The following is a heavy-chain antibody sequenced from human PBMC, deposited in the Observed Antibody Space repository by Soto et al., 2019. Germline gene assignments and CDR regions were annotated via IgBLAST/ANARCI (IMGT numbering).Heavy chain of an antibody. CDR3: ARQSGYCSGGSCYLGYYYGMDV. J-gene: IGHJ6*02. CDR2: IDPSDSYT. CDR1: GYSFTSYW. Sequence: GESLKISCKGSGYSFTSYWISWVRQMPGKGLEWMGRIDPSDSYTNYSPSFQGHVTISADKSIGTAYLQWSSLKASDTAMYYCARQSGYCSGGSCYLGYYYGMDVWGQGTTVTVS. V-gene: IGHV5-10-1*01. D-gene: IGHD2-15*01.